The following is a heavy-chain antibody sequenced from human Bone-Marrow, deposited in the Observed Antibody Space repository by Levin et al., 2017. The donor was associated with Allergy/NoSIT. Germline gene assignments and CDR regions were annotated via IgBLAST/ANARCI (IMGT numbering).Heavy chain of an antibody. CDR3: ARDSDGDYEGNYYYYMDV. J-gene: IGHJ6*03. CDR2: INPNSGGT. Sequence: GASVKVSCKASGYTFTGYYMHWVRQAPGQGLEWMGWINPNSGGTNYAQKFQGRVTMTRDTSISTAYMELSRLRSDDTAVYYCARDSDGDYEGNYYYYMDVWGKGTTVTVSS. CDR1: GYTFTGYY. D-gene: IGHD4-17*01. V-gene: IGHV1-2*02.